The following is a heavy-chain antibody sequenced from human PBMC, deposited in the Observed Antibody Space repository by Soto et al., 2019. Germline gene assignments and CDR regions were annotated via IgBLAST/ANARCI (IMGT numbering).Heavy chain of an antibody. J-gene: IGHJ6*03. V-gene: IGHV4-59*08. CDR3: ASIDYAGKYYYYYYMDV. Sequence: PSETLSLTCTVSGGSISSYYWSWIRQPPGKGLEWIGYIYYSGSTNYNPSLKSRVTISVDTSKNQFSLKLSSVTAADTAVYYCASIDYAGKYYYYYYMDVWGKGTTVTVSS. CDR2: IYYSGST. CDR1: GGSISSYY. D-gene: IGHD4-17*01.